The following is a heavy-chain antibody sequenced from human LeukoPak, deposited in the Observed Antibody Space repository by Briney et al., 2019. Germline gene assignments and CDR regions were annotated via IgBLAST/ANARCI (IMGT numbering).Heavy chain of an antibody. CDR2: IYTSGST. CDR3: ARDDRGYSYGPPRDAFDI. D-gene: IGHD5-18*01. Sequence: SETLSLTCTVSGGSISSYYWSWIRQPAGKGLEWIGRIYTSGSTNYNPSLKSRVTMSVDTSKNQFSLKLSSVTAADTAVYYCARDDRGYSYGPPRDAFDIWGQGTMVTVSS. V-gene: IGHV4-4*07. CDR1: GGSISSYY. J-gene: IGHJ3*02.